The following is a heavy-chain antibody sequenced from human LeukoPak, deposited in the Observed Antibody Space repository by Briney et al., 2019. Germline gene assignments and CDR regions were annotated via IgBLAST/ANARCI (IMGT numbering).Heavy chain of an antibody. V-gene: IGHV1-18*01. CDR2: ISAYNGNT. D-gene: IGHD2-2*01. J-gene: IGHJ3*02. CDR3: ARDNKDIVVVPAAVGDAFDI. Sequence: ASVKVSRKASGYTFTSYGISWVRQAPGQGLEWMGWISAYNGNTNYAQKLQGRVTMTTDTSTSTAYMELRSLRSDDTAVYYCARDNKDIVVVPAAVGDAFDIWGQGTMVTVSS. CDR1: GYTFTSYG.